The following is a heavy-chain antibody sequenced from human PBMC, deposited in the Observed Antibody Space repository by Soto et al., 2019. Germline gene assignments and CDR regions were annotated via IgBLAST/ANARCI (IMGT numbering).Heavy chain of an antibody. J-gene: IGHJ5*02. V-gene: IGHV3-23*01. CDR3: AKAGSPDYGDYNWFDP. CDR1: GFTFSSYA. D-gene: IGHD4-17*01. CDR2: IGDSGYNT. Sequence: GGSLRLSCAASGFTFSSYAMSWVRQAPGKGLEWVSGIGDSGYNTFYADSVKGRFTISRDNSKNTLYLQMKSLRAEDTAVYYCAKAGSPDYGDYNWFDPWGQGTLVTVSS.